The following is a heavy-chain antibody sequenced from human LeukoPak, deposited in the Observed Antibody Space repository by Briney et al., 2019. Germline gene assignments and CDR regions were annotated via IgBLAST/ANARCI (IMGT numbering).Heavy chain of an antibody. CDR3: AKDMPGSGWYPLPIDY. CDR1: GFTFDDYA. Sequence: GGSLRLSCAASGFTFDDYAMHWVRQAPGKGLEWVSLISGDGGSTYYADSVKGRFTISRDNSKDSLYLQTNSLRTEDTALYYCAKDMPGSGWYPLPIDYWGQGTLVTVSS. V-gene: IGHV3-43*02. J-gene: IGHJ4*02. D-gene: IGHD6-19*01. CDR2: ISGDGGST.